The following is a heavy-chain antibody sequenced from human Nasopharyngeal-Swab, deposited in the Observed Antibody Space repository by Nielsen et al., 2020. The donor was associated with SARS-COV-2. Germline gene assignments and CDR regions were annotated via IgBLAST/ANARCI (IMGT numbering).Heavy chain of an antibody. CDR3: AKDKKARGDSSSWTTDY. J-gene: IGHJ4*02. CDR2: ISYDGSNK. Sequence: EGVAVISYDGSNKYYADSVKGRFTISRDNSKNTLYLQMNSLRAEDTAVYYCAKDKKARGDSSSWTTDYWGQGTLVTVSS. V-gene: IGHV3-30*18. D-gene: IGHD6-13*01.